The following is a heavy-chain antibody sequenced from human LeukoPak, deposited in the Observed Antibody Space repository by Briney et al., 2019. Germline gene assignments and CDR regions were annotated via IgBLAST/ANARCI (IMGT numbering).Heavy chain of an antibody. J-gene: IGHJ4*02. CDR1: GFTFSSYW. CDR2: INTDGSST. Sequence: GGSLRLSCAASGFTFSSYWMHWVRQAPGKGLVWVSRINTDGSSTSYADSVKGRFTISRDNAKNSLYLQMNSLRAEDTAVYYCARDFGPGAFDYWGQGTLVTVSS. D-gene: IGHD3-10*01. V-gene: IGHV3-74*01. CDR3: ARDFGPGAFDY.